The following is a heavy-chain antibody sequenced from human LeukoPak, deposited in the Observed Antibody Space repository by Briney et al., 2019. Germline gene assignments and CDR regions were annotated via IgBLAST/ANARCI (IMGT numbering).Heavy chain of an antibody. CDR3: AKGRAAKRPCDILTEWFDP. V-gene: IGHV1-69*05. Sequence: GASVRVSCKASGGTFSSYAISWVRQAPGQGLEWMGGIIPIFGTANYAQKFQGRVTITTDESTSTAYMELSSLRSEDTAVYYCAKGRAAKRPCDILTEWFDPWGQGTLVTVSS. J-gene: IGHJ5*02. CDR1: GGTFSSYA. CDR2: IIPIFGTA. D-gene: IGHD3-9*01.